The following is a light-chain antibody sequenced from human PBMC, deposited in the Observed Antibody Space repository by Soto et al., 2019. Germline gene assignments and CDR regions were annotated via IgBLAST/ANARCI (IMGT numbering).Light chain of an antibody. CDR2: DAS. J-gene: IGKJ1*01. Sequence: DIALSQSPSCLSASVGDKVTLTCRASQSLNRWLAWYQQEPGKAPKLLIYDASSLESGVPSRFSGSGSGTEFTLTISSLQPDDFATYYCQQYNSYSWTFGQGTKVDIK. CDR3: QQYNSYSWT. V-gene: IGKV1-5*01. CDR1: QSLNRW.